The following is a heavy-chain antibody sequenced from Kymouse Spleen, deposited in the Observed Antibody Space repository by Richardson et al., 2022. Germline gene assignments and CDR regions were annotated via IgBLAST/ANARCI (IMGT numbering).Heavy chain of an antibody. CDR2: INSDGSST. J-gene: IGHJ6*02. V-gene: IGHV3-74*01. CDR1: GFTFSSYW. Sequence: EVQLVESGGGLVQPGGSLRLSCAASGFTFSSYWMHWVRQAPGKGLVWVSRINSDGSSTSYADSVKGRFTISRDNAKNTLYLQMNSLRAEDTAVYYCARDGITRITMVRGVHYYYYYGMDVWGQGTTVTVSS. D-gene: IGHD3-10*01. CDR3: ARDGITRITMVRGVHYYYYYGMDV.